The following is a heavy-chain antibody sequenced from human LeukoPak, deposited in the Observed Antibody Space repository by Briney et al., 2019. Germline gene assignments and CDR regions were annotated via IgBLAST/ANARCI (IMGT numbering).Heavy chain of an antibody. Sequence: GALLLSCAASGFMFSSNWMSWVRQAPGKGLEWVANIKQDGSEKYYVDSVKGRFIISRDNAKNSLYLHMNDLRAEDTAVYYCARDPGDRAIDRWFDPWGQGTLVTVSS. CDR2: IKQDGSEK. CDR1: GFMFSSNW. V-gene: IGHV3-7*03. D-gene: IGHD5-18*01. J-gene: IGHJ5*02. CDR3: ARDPGDRAIDRWFDP.